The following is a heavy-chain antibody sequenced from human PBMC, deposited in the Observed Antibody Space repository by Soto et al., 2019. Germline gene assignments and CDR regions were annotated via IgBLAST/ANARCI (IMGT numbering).Heavy chain of an antibody. CDR3: ASRIVGKVVIFTDDAFDI. CDR1: GYTFTSYA. V-gene: IGHV1-3*01. CDR2: INAGNGNT. Sequence: GASVKVSCKASGYTFTSYAMHWVRQAPGQRLEWMGWINAGNGNTKYSQKFQGRVTITRDTSASTAYMELSSLRSEDTAVYYCASRIVGKVVIFTDDAFDIWGQGTMVTVSS. D-gene: IGHD3-22*01. J-gene: IGHJ3*02.